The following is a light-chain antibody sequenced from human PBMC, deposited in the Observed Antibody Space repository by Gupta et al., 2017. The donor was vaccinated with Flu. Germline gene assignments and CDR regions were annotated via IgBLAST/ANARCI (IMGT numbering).Light chain of an antibody. CDR2: KAS. Sequence: DVQMTQSPSTLSASVGDRVTITCRASQSISTYLAWYQQKPGKAPKLLIFKASSLESGVPSRFSGGGSGTEFTLTISSLQPDDFATYYCQQYDSYSGTFAQGTKVEIK. J-gene: IGKJ2*01. CDR3: QQYDSYSGT. V-gene: IGKV1-5*03. CDR1: QSISTY.